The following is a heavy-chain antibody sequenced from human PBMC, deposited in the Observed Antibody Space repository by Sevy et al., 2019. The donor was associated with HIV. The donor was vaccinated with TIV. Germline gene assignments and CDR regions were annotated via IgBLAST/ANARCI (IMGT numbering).Heavy chain of an antibody. CDR1: GFTVSSNY. CDR3: ARGQQLPLGY. V-gene: IGHV3-53*01. D-gene: IGHD6-13*01. J-gene: IGHJ4*02. Sequence: GGSLRLSCAASGFTVSSNYMSWVRQAPGKGLEWVSVIYSGGSTYYADSVKGRFTISRDNSKNTRYLQMNSLRAEETAVYYCARGQQLPLGYWGQGTLVTVSS. CDR2: IYSGGST.